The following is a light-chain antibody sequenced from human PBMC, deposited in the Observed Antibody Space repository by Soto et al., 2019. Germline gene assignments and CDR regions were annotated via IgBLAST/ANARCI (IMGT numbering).Light chain of an antibody. CDR1: SSDVGAYNY. J-gene: IGLJ3*02. CDR2: EVT. V-gene: IGLV2-14*01. CDR3: SSYTSSSTWV. Sequence: QSALTQPASVSASPGQSITISCTGTSSDVGAYNYVSWYQQYPGKAPKLMIYEVTNRPSGVSNRFSGSKSGNTASLTISGHQAEDEADYYCSSYTSSSTWVFGGGTKLTVL.